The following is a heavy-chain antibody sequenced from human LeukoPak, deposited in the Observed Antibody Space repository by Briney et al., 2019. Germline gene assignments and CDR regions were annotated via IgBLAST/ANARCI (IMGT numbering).Heavy chain of an antibody. CDR1: GFTFSSYA. Sequence: PGGSLRLSCAASGFTFSSYAMSWVRQAPGKGLEWVAAISGSGGNTHYADSVKGRFTISRDNSKNTLYLQMNSLRAEDTAIYYCANQYYYESSGYYYFDHWGQGTLVTVSS. CDR2: ISGSGGNT. V-gene: IGHV3-23*01. J-gene: IGHJ4*02. CDR3: ANQYYYESSGYYYFDH. D-gene: IGHD3-22*01.